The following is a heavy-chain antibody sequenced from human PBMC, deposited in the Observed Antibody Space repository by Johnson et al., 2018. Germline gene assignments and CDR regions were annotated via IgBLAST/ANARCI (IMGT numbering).Heavy chain of an antibody. V-gene: IGHV3-11*01. CDR3: ARWKSDSSGYPFFDY. CDR2: ISSSGYTE. J-gene: IGHJ4*02. D-gene: IGHD3-22*01. CDR1: GFTFSDYY. Sequence: QVQLVQSGGGLVQPGWSLRLSCGVSGFTFSDYYMSWIRQAPGKGLEWISYISSSGYTEYYADSVKGRFTISRDSGDNSLYLQMDSLRVEDKAVYYFARWKSDSSGYPFFDYWGLGTLVTVSS.